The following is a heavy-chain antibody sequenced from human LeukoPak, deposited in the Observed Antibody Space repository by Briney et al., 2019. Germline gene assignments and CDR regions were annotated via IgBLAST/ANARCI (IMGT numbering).Heavy chain of an antibody. D-gene: IGHD2-15*01. Sequence: GGSLRLSCAASGFTFSSYAMHWVREAPGKGLEWVAVISYDGSNKYYADSVKGRFTISRDNPKTPLYLQMNSLRAEDTAVYYCARDAGEGGTVFVYWGQGTLVTVSS. CDR1: GFTFSSYA. J-gene: IGHJ4*02. V-gene: IGHV3-30-3*01. CDR3: ARDAGEGGTVFVY. CDR2: ISYDGSNK.